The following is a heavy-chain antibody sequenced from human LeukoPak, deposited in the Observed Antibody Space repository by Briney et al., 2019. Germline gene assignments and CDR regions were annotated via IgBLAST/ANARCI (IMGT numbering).Heavy chain of an antibody. Sequence: ASVKVSCKASGYTFTGYYMHWVRQAPGQGLEWMGWINPNSGGTNYAQKFQGRVTMTRDTSISTAYMELSRLRSDDTAVYYCARVPLSKYSSSSTDFDYWGQGTLVTVSS. CDR3: ARVPLSKYSSSSTDFDY. CDR1: GYTFTGYY. D-gene: IGHD6-6*01. V-gene: IGHV1-2*02. J-gene: IGHJ4*02. CDR2: INPNSGGT.